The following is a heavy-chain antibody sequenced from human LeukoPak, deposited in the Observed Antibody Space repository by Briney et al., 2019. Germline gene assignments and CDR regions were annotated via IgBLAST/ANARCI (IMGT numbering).Heavy chain of an antibody. CDR2: IYYSGTT. D-gene: IGHD3-9*01. V-gene: IGHV4-59*01. CDR3: ARGVVLTGYPLDF. CDR1: GGSFSNYY. J-gene: IGHJ4*02. Sequence: SETLSLTCSVSGGSFSNYYWSWIRQPPGKGLEWVGFIYYSGTTDYNPSLKSRVTISVDTSKKQFSLKLSSVTAADTAVYYCARGVVLTGYPLDFWGRGTLVTVSS.